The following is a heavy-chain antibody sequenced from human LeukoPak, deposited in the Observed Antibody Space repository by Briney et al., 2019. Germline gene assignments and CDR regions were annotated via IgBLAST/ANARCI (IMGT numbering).Heavy chain of an antibody. D-gene: IGHD6-19*01. V-gene: IGHV4-59*01. CDR2: IYYSGST. CDR1: VGSISSYY. Sequence: SETLSLTCTVSVGSISSYYWSWIRQPPVKGLELIGYIYYSGSTNFNPSLKSRVTIAVDKSKSQFSLKLSSVTAADTAVYYCARLKSVALAGPYYFDYWGQGTLVTVSS. CDR3: ARLKSVALAGPYYFDY. J-gene: IGHJ4*02.